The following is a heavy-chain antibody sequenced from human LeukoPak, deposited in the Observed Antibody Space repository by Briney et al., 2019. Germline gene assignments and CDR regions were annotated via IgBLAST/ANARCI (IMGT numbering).Heavy chain of an antibody. D-gene: IGHD3-10*01. CDR3: ARAYGFTDY. V-gene: IGHV3-23*01. Sequence: GRSLRLSCAASGFTFSSYGMHWVRQAPGKGLEWVSAISVSGGNADYADSVKGRFTISRDNSENTLYLQMNSLSAEDTAVYYCARAYGFTDYWGQGTLVTVSS. CDR2: ISVSGGNA. CDR1: GFTFSSYG. J-gene: IGHJ4*02.